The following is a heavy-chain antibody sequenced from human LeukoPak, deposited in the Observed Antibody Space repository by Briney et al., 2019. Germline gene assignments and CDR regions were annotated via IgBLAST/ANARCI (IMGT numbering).Heavy chain of an antibody. CDR3: ARQTGYGSSWYGADY. CDR1: GYDFSGYW. V-gene: IGHV5-51*01. D-gene: IGHD6-13*01. Sequence: GESLKISCKGSGYDFSGYWIVWVRQMPGKGLEWMGIIYPGGSNTRYSPSFQGQVTFSADRSINTAYLQWSSLKASDTAMYYCARQTGYGSSWYGADYWGQGTLVTVSS. J-gene: IGHJ4*02. CDR2: IYPGGSNT.